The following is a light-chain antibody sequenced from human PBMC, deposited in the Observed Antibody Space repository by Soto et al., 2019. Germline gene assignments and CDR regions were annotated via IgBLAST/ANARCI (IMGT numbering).Light chain of an antibody. CDR1: QSVSSY. Sequence: EIVLTQSPATLSLSPGERATLSCRANQSVSSYLAWYQQKPGQAPRLLISDASNRAPGIPVRFSGSGFGTDFTLTISSLEAEDSAVYYCQQRSNWPSITFGQGTRLEIK. CDR2: DAS. V-gene: IGKV3-11*01. CDR3: QQRSNWPSIT. J-gene: IGKJ5*01.